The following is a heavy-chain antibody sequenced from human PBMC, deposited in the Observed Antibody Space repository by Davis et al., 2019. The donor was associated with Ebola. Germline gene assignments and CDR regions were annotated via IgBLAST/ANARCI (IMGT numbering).Heavy chain of an antibody. V-gene: IGHV3-7*01. CDR1: GLIFNNYW. CDR2: IKEDGSEK. CDR3: ASSYGMDV. Sequence: GESLKISCAAPGLIFNNYWMSWIRQAPGKGPEWVAIIKEDGSEKHYVDSVKGRFTISRDNAKNSLYVQMNSLRAEDTAVYYCASSYGMDVWGKGTTVTVSS. J-gene: IGHJ6*04.